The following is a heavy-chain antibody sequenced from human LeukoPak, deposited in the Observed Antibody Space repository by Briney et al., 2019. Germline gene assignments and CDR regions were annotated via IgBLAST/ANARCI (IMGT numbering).Heavy chain of an antibody. CDR1: GGSFSGYY. V-gene: IGHV4-34*01. D-gene: IGHD3-10*01. Sequence: SETLSLTCAVYGGSFSGYYRSWIRQPPGKGLEWIGEINHSGSTNYNPSLKSRVTISVDTSKNQFSLKLSSVTAADTAVYYCASRPGDGVYWGQGTLVTISS. CDR2: INHSGST. J-gene: IGHJ4*02. CDR3: ASRPGDGVY.